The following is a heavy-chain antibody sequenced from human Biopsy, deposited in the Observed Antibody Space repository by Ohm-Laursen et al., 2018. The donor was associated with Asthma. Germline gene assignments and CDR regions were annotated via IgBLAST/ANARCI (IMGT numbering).Heavy chain of an antibody. V-gene: IGHV1-18*01. CDR1: GYTFNSAG. CDR3: ARAVDYSHYYGIDV. J-gene: IGHJ6*02. D-gene: IGHD3-10*01. CDR2: ISVYNGNT. Sequence: DSVKVSCKTSGYTFNSAGITWARQAPGQGLEWMGWISVYNGNTKVAQKLQDRVTMITDTSTSTAYMELRSLRSDDTAVYFCARAVDYSHYYGIDVWGQGTTVTVS.